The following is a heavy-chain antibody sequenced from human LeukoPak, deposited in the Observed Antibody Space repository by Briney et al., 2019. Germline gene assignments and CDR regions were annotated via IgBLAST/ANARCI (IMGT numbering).Heavy chain of an antibody. CDR1: GFTFSSYS. J-gene: IGHJ3*02. D-gene: IGHD2-21*02. CDR2: ISSSSSYI. V-gene: IGHV3-21*01. Sequence: GGSLRLSCAASGFTFSSYSMNWVRQAPGKGLEWVSSISSSSSYIYYADSVKGRFTISRDNSKNTLYLQMNSLRAEDTAVYYCASSRAYCGGDCYRAFDIWGQGTMVTVSS. CDR3: ASSRAYCGGDCYRAFDI.